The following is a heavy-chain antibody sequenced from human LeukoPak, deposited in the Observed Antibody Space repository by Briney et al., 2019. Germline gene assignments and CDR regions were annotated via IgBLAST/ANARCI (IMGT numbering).Heavy chain of an antibody. CDR2: ISGSGGRT. Sequence: GGSLRLSCAASGFTFSSYGMHWVRQAPGKGLEWVSSISGSGGRTFYADSVKGRFTISRDDSKNTLDLQMNSLRAEDTAVYYCARDFNLGTTDSYWGQGTLVTVSS. CDR3: ARDFNLGTTDSY. J-gene: IGHJ4*02. D-gene: IGHD4-11*01. CDR1: GFTFSSYG. V-gene: IGHV3-23*01.